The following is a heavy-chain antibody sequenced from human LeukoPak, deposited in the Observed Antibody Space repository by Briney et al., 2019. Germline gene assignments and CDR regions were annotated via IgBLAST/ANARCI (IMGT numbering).Heavy chain of an antibody. Sequence: SETLSLTCAVYGGSFSVYYWSWIRQPPGKGLEWIGEINQSGSTNYNPSLKSRVTISVDTSKNQFSLKLSSVTAADTAVYYCASPGILTGYIFDYWGQGTLVTVSS. V-gene: IGHV4-34*01. J-gene: IGHJ4*02. D-gene: IGHD3-9*01. CDR1: GGSFSVYY. CDR3: ASPGILTGYIFDY. CDR2: INQSGST.